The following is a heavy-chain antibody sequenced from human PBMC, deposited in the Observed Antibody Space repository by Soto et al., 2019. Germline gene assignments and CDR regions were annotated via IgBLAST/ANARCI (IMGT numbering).Heavy chain of an antibody. V-gene: IGHV5-51*01. D-gene: IGHD2-15*01. CDR2: IYPGDSNT. CDR3: AWWVGGNLGYFDY. Sequence: PGEPLKISCKGSGYRLTSYWIELVRQMSWKGLEWMGIIYPGDSNTIYSPSFQGQVTISAVKSISTAYLQWSSMKASDTAMYYCAWWVGGNLGYFDYPGQGDVLTISA. CDR1: GYRLTSYW. J-gene: IGHJ4*01.